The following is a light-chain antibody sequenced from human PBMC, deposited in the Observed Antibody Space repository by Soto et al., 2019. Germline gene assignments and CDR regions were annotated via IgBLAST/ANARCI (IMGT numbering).Light chain of an antibody. J-gene: IGKJ2*01. CDR3: QQSYSSPHT. CDR1: QSISIY. Sequence: DIQMTQSPSSLSASVGDRVTITCRASQSISIYLNWYQQKPGKAPNLLIYAASSLQSGVPSRFSGSGSGTDFTLTISSLQPEDFATYYCQQSYSSPHTFGQGTKLESK. V-gene: IGKV1-39*01. CDR2: AAS.